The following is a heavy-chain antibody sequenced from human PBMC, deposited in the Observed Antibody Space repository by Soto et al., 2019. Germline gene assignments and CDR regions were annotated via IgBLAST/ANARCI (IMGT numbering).Heavy chain of an antibody. Sequence: QVQVVESGGGVVQPGRSLRLSCVGSGFTFSSWAMHWVRQAPGKGLEWVAFISYDGSNKDYVDSVKGRFTISRDNSRNTVYLQMNSLRADDTGVYHCARGIYPSGWTFDPWGQGTLVTVSS. CDR2: ISYDGSNK. CDR1: GFTFSSWA. D-gene: IGHD6-19*01. CDR3: ARGIYPSGWTFDP. J-gene: IGHJ5*02. V-gene: IGHV3-30-3*01.